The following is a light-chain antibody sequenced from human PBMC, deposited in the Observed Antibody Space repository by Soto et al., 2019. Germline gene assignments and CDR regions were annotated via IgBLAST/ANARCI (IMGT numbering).Light chain of an antibody. CDR3: QQYNSYPRT. CDR1: QSISSW. J-gene: IGKJ1*01. CDR2: KAS. V-gene: IGKV1-5*03. Sequence: DIQMTQSPSTLSASVGDRVTITCRASQSISSWLAWDQQKPGKAPKLLIYKASSLESGVPSRFSGSGSGTEFTLTISSLQPDDFATYYCQQYNSYPRTFGQGTKGEIK.